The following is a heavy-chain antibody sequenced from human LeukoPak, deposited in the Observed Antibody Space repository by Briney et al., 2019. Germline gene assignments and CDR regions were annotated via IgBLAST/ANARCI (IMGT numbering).Heavy chain of an antibody. CDR1: GFTFSSYA. CDR2: ISGSGGST. Sequence: HPGGSLRLSCAASGFTFSSYAMSWVRQAPGKGLEWVSAISGSGGSTYYADSVKGRFTISRDNSKNTLYLQMNSLRAEDTAVYYCAKVTYYYDSSGSSPYFDYWGQGTLVTVSS. V-gene: IGHV3-23*01. D-gene: IGHD3-22*01. CDR3: AKVTYYYDSSGSSPYFDY. J-gene: IGHJ4*02.